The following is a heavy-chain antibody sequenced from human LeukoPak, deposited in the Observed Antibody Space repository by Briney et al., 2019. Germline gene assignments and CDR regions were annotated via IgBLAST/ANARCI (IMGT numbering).Heavy chain of an antibody. J-gene: IGHJ4*02. D-gene: IGHD3-10*01. V-gene: IGHV3-21*04. CDR1: GFTFNRYS. Sequence: GGSLRLSCAASGFTFNRYSMNWVRQAPGKGVEWVSSISSSSSYIYYADSVKGRFTISRDNAKNSLYLQMNSLRAEDTALYYCVKDLARFGYYGSGSYFLNWGQGTLVTVSS. CDR2: ISSSSSYI. CDR3: VKDLARFGYYGSGSYFLN.